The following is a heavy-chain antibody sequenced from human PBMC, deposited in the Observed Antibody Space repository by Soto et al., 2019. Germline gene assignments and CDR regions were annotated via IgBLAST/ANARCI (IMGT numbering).Heavy chain of an antibody. Sequence: ASVKVSCKASGYTFTSYAMHWLRQAPGQRLEWMGWINAGNGNTKYSQKFQGRVTITRDTSASTAYMELSSLRSEDTAVYYCARVKGIVVVTAITYWGQGTLVTVSS. D-gene: IGHD2-21*02. CDR3: ARVKGIVVVTAITY. J-gene: IGHJ4*02. V-gene: IGHV1-3*01. CDR1: GYTFTSYA. CDR2: INAGNGNT.